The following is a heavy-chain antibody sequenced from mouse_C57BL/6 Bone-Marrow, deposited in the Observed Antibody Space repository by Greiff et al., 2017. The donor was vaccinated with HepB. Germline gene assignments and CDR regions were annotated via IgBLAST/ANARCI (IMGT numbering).Heavy chain of an antibody. Sequence: EVKLQESGGGLVKPGGSLKLSCAASGFTFSSYAMSWVRQTPEKRLEWVATISDGGSYTYYPDNVKGRFTISRDNAKHNLYLQMSHLKSEDTAMYYGARIYYGNYDFDYWGQGTTLTVSS. D-gene: IGHD2-1*01. CDR3: ARIYYGNYDFDY. J-gene: IGHJ2*01. CDR1: GFTFSSYA. V-gene: IGHV5-4*03. CDR2: ISDGGSYT.